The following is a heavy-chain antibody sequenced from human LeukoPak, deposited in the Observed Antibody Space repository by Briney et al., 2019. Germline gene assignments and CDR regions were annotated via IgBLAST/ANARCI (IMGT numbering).Heavy chain of an antibody. CDR3: AKISEFWETCGGDCYADY. CDR1: GFTFSSYA. J-gene: IGHJ4*02. V-gene: IGHV3-23*01. D-gene: IGHD2-21*01. CDR2: ISCSGGRT. Sequence: GGSLRLSCAASGFTFSSYAMSWVRQAPGKGLDWVSAISCSGGRTYYTDYVKGQYPISRENSKNTLYLQMNSLRAENTAVYYCAKISEFWETCGGDCYADYWGQGTLVTVSS.